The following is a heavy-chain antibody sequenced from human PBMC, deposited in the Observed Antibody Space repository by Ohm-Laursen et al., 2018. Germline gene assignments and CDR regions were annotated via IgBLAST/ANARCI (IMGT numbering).Heavy chain of an antibody. CDR1: GFTFTSYA. CDR2: ITGSGGST. Sequence: SLRLSCSASGFTFTSYAMSWVRQAPGKGLEWVSSITGSGGSTYYADSVKGRFTISRDNSKNTLYLQMNSLRAEDTAVYYCAKDRKPDYWGQGTLVTVSS. J-gene: IGHJ4*02. CDR3: AKDRKPDY. V-gene: IGHV3-23*01.